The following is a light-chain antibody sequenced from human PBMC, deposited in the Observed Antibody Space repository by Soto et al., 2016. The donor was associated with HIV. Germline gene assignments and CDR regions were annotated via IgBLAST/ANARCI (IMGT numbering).Light chain of an antibody. CDR2: KAS. CDR3: QQYNSYT. V-gene: IGKV1-5*03. J-gene: IGKJ2*01. Sequence: DIQMTQSPSTLSASVGDRVTITCRASQSISSWLAWYQQKPGQAPKLLIYKASTLQSGVPSRFSGSGSGTEFTLTISSLQPDDFATYYCQQYNSYTFGQGTQLEIK. CDR1: QSISSW.